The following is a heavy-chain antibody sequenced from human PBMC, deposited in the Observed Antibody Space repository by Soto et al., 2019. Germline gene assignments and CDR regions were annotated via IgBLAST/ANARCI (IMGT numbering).Heavy chain of an antibody. D-gene: IGHD3-10*01. J-gene: IGHJ5*02. CDR1: GYSISSSNW. V-gene: IGHV4-28*01. CDR3: AMSLWFGNTPNWFDP. CDR2: IYYSGTT. Sequence: PSETLSLTCAVSGYSISSSNWWGWIRQPPGKGLEWIGYIYYSGTTYYNPSLKSRVTMSVDTSKNQFSLKLSSVTAADTAVYYCAMSLWFGNTPNWFDPWGQGTLVTVSS.